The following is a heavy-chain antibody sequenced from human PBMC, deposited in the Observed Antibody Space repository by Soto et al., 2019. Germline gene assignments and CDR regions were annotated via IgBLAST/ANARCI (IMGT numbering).Heavy chain of an antibody. CDR3: AISGYNSGSLDY. V-gene: IGHV3-30-3*01. CDR2: ISYDGSNK. CDR1: GFTFSRYA. J-gene: IGHJ4*02. Sequence: QVQLVESGGGVVQPGRSLRLSCAASGFTFSRYAMHWVRQAPGKGLEWVALISYDGSNKYYADSVKGRFTISRDNSKNTLYLQMNSLRAEDTAVYYCAISGYNSGSLDYWGQGTLVTVSS. D-gene: IGHD6-19*01.